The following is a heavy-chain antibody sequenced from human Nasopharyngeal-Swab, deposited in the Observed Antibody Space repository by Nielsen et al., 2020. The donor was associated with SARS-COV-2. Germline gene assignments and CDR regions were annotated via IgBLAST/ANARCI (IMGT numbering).Heavy chain of an antibody. J-gene: IGHJ5*02. D-gene: IGHD4-17*01. CDR3: ATAPPIRYGEETGWFDP. Sequence: ASVKVSCKVSGYTLTELSMHWVRQAPGKGLEWMGGFDPEDGETIYAQKFQGRVTMTEDTSTDTAYMELSSLRSEDTAVYYCATAPPIRYGEETGWFDPWGQGTRVTVSS. CDR1: GYTLTELS. V-gene: IGHV1-24*01. CDR2: FDPEDGET.